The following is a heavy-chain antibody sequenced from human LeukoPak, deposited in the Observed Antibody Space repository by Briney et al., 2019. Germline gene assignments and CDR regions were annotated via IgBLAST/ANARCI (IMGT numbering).Heavy chain of an antibody. CDR3: ASREGYYYDGSGIALGI. Sequence: PGGSLRLSCAASGFSFGDYSMTWVRQAPGKGLEWVSHIRSDSSAIYYADSVKGRFTISRDNAKKSLYLQMNSLRAEDTAVYYCASREGYYYDGSGIALGIWGQGTLVTVSS. J-gene: IGHJ4*02. D-gene: IGHD3-22*01. CDR2: IRSDSSAI. V-gene: IGHV3-48*01. CDR1: GFSFGDYS.